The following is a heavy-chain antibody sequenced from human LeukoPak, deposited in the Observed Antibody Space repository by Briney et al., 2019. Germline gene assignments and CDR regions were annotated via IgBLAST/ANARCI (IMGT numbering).Heavy chain of an antibody. D-gene: IGHD3-3*01. CDR1: GFTFSSYS. Sequence: GGSLRLSXAASGFTFSSYSMNWVRQAPGKGLEWVSSISSSSSYIYYADSVKGRSTISRDNAKNSLYLQMNSLRAEDTAVYYCAREDLRFLEWLLTPFDYWGQGTLVTVSS. V-gene: IGHV3-21*01. J-gene: IGHJ4*02. CDR2: ISSSSSYI. CDR3: AREDLRFLEWLLTPFDY.